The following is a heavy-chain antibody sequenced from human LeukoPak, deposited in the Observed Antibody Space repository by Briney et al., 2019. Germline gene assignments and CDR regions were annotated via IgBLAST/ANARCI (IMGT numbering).Heavy chain of an antibody. V-gene: IGHV3-23*01. Sequence: PGGSLRLSCAASGFTFSSYAMSWVRQAPGKGLEWVSAISGSGGSTYYADSVEGRFTISRDNSKNTLYLQMNSLRAEDTAVYYCAKTTLGGFDFDYWGQGTLVTVSS. CDR2: ISGSGGST. CDR1: GFTFSSYA. D-gene: IGHD3-10*01. CDR3: AKTTLGGFDFDY. J-gene: IGHJ4*02.